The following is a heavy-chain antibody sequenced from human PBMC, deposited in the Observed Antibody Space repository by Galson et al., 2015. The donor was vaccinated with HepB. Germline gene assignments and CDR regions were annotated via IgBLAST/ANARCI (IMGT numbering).Heavy chain of an antibody. CDR3: ARDRRLTRGMDV. V-gene: IGHV4-34*01. Sequence: ETLSLTCAVYGGSFSGYYWSWIRQPPGKGLEWIGEINHSGSTNYNPSLKSRVTISADTSKNQFSLKLRSVTAADTAVYYCARDRRLTRGMDVWGKGTTVTVSS. D-gene: IGHD3-10*01. CDR1: GGSFSGYY. CDR2: INHSGST. J-gene: IGHJ6*03.